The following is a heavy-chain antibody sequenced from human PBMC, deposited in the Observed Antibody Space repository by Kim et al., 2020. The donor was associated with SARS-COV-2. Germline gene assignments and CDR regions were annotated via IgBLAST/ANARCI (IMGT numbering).Heavy chain of an antibody. CDR2: INTNTGNP. D-gene: IGHD6-6*01. CDR3: ARSVQYSSSSWFDP. CDR1: GYTFTSYT. V-gene: IGHV7-4-1*02. J-gene: IGHJ5*02. Sequence: ASVKVSCKASGYTFTSYTINWVRQAPGQGLEWMGWINTNTGNPTYAQGFTGRFVFSWDTSVSTTYLQLSSLKAEDTAVYYCARSVQYSSSSWFDPWGQGTLVTVSS.